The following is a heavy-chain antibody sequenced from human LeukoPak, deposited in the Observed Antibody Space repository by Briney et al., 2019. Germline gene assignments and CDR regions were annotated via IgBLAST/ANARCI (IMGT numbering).Heavy chain of an antibody. CDR1: GYTFTGYY. J-gene: IGHJ4*02. CDR2: INPNSGGT. Sequence: GASVKVSCKASGYTFTGYYMHWVRQAPGQGLEWMGWINPNSGGTTYAQKLQGRVTMTRDTSISTAYMEVSRLRSDDTAMYYRAMASSGWIDYWGQGTLVTVSS. CDR3: AMASSGWIDY. V-gene: IGHV1-2*02. D-gene: IGHD6-19*01.